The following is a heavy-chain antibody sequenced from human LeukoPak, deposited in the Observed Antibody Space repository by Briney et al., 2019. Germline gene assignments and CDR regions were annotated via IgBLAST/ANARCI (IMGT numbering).Heavy chain of an antibody. D-gene: IGHD3-16*01. Sequence: GGSLRLSCTASGFTFSHHWMTWVRQAPGKGLEWVANIKEDGSEKDYVDSVKGRFTISRDNGKNSLYLQMNSLRGEDTAVYYCARLNWDYADYWGQGTLVTVST. V-gene: IGHV3-7*01. CDR1: GFTFSHHW. J-gene: IGHJ4*02. CDR3: ARLNWDYADY. CDR2: IKEDGSEK.